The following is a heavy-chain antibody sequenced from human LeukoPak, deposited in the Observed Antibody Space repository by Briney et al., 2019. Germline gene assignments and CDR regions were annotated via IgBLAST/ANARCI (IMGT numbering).Heavy chain of an antibody. J-gene: IGHJ4*02. CDR1: GYSFTYYW. D-gene: IGHD7-27*01. Sequence: GESLKISCKGSGYSFTYYWIGWVRQMPGKGLEWMGIIYPADSDTRYSPSFQGQVTISADKSISTAYLQWSSLKASDTAIYYCARQSSNWGAYFDYWGQGTLVTVSS. CDR2: IYPADSDT. CDR3: ARQSSNWGAYFDY. V-gene: IGHV5-51*01.